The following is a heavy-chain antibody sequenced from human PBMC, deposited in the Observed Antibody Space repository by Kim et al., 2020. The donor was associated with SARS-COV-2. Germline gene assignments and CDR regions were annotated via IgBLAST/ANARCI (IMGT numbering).Heavy chain of an antibody. J-gene: IGHJ4*02. V-gene: IGHV3-11*04. CDR3: ASLVGATKSGNDY. Sequence: YADSVKGRFTIARDHAKNSLYLKMNSLRAEDTAVYYCASLVGATKSGNDYWGQGTLVTVSS. D-gene: IGHD1-26*01.